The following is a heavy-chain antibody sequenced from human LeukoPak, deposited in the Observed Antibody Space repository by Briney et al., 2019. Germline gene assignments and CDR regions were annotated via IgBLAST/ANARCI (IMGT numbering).Heavy chain of an antibody. D-gene: IGHD6-19*01. CDR2: INSDGRST. CDR3: ARQRLMGDSSGWYLLGTAFDY. V-gene: IGHV3-74*01. Sequence: GGSLRLSCAASGFTFSSYWMHWVRQAPGKGLVGVSRINSDGRSTNYADSVKGRFTISRDNAKNTLYLQMNSLRAEDTAVYYCARQRLMGDSSGWYLLGTAFDYWGQGTLVTVSS. CDR1: GFTFSSYW. J-gene: IGHJ4*02.